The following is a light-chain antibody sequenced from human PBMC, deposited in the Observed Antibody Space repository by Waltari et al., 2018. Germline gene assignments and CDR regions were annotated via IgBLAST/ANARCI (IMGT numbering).Light chain of an antibody. J-gene: IGLJ3*02. CDR1: SSDVRGYNY. CDR2: DVS. V-gene: IGLV2-14*03. CDR3: SSYTTSSTRV. Sequence: QSALTQPASVSGSPGQSITISCTGTSSDVRGYNYVSWYQQHPGKAPKLMIYDVSNRPSGVSIRFSGSKSGNTASLTISGLQAEDEADYYCSSYTTSSTRVFGGGTKLTVL.